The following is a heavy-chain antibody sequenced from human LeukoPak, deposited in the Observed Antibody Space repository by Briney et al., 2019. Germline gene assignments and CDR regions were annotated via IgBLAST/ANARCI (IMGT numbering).Heavy chain of an antibody. CDR1: GGSISSGGYY. Sequence: SETLPLTCTVSGGSISSGGYYWSWIRQPPGKGLEWIGYIYHSGSTYYNPSLKSRVTISVDRSKNQFSLKLSSVTAADTAVYYCARVRRDSSSPDGQYYMDVWGKGTTVTVSS. CDR2: IYHSGST. D-gene: IGHD6-6*01. CDR3: ARVRRDSSSPDGQYYMDV. V-gene: IGHV4-30-2*01. J-gene: IGHJ6*03.